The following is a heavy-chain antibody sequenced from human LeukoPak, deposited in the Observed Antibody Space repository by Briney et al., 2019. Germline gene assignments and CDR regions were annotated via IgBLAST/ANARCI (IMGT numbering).Heavy chain of an antibody. Sequence: SETLSLTCAVNGGSFSGYYWSWIRQPPGKGLEWIGEITQSGSINSNPSLKSRVTISVDTSKNQFSLKLSSVTAADTAVYYCARESNDAFDIWGQGTMVTVSS. J-gene: IGHJ3*02. CDR1: GGSFSGYY. V-gene: IGHV4-34*01. CDR2: ITQSGSI. CDR3: ARESNDAFDI.